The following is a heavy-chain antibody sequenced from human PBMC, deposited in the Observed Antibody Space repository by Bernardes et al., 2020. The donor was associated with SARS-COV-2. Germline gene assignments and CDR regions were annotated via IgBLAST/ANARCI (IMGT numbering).Heavy chain of an antibody. Sequence: ASVKVSCKASGYTFTSYGISWVRQAPGQGLEWMGWISAYNGNTNYAQKLQGRVTMTTDTSTSTAYMELRSLRSDDTAVYYCAIGIAAAGPLQFDYWGQGTLVTVSS. CDR3: AIGIAAAGPLQFDY. V-gene: IGHV1-18*01. J-gene: IGHJ4*02. CDR1: GYTFTSYG. D-gene: IGHD6-13*01. CDR2: ISAYNGNT.